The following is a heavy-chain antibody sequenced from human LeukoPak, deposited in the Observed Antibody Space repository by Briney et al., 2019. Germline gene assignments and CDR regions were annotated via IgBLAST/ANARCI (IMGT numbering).Heavy chain of an antibody. CDR1: GESFSGYY. Sequence: SETLSLTCAVYGESFSGYYWSWIRQPPGKGLEWIGSIYYSGSTYYNPSLKSRVTISVDTSKNQFSLKLSSVTAADTAVYYCARDLLDDSSGYPYYFDYWGQGTLVTVSS. J-gene: IGHJ4*02. CDR2: IYYSGST. V-gene: IGHV4-34*01. D-gene: IGHD3-22*01. CDR3: ARDLLDDSSGYPYYFDY.